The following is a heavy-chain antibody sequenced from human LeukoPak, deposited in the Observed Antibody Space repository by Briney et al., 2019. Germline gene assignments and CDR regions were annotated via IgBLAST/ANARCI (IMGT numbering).Heavy chain of an antibody. D-gene: IGHD4-11*01. V-gene: IGHV4-4*02. CDR2: VYHSGDT. CDR3: AREEATVGYFDY. Sequence: SSETLSLTCAVSGGSISSSNWWSWVRQPPGKGLEWIGEVYHSGDTNYNPSLKSRVTISADKSNNLFSLRLNSVTAADTAVYYCAREEATVGYFDYWGQGTLVTVSS. J-gene: IGHJ4*02. CDR1: GGSISSSNW.